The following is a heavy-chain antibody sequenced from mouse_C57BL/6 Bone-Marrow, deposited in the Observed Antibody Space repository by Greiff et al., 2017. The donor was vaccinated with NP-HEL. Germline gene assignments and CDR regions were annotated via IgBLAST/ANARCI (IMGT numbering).Heavy chain of an antibody. Sequence: QVQLQQPGAELVKPGASVKLSCKASGYTFTSYWMHWVKQRPGQGLEWIGMIHPNSGSTNYNEKFKSKATLTVDKSSSTAYMQLSSLTSEDSAVYYCAGWLLLYYYAMDYWGQGTSVTVSS. CDR1: GYTFTSYW. J-gene: IGHJ4*01. CDR3: AGWLLLYYYAMDY. CDR2: IHPNSGST. D-gene: IGHD2-3*01. V-gene: IGHV1-64*01.